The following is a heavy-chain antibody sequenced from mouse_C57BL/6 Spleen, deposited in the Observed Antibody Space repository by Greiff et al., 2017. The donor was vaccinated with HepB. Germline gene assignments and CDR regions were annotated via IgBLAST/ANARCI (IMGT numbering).Heavy chain of an antibody. Sequence: EVKLMESGGGLVKPGGSLKLSCAASGFTFSSYAMSWVRQTPEKRLEWVATISDGGSYTYYPDNVKGRFTISRDNAKNNLYLQMSHLKSEDTAMYYCARALYDYDAGVYYFDYWGQGTTLTVSS. CDR3: ARALYDYDAGVYYFDY. CDR2: ISDGGSYT. V-gene: IGHV5-4*03. D-gene: IGHD2-4*01. J-gene: IGHJ2*01. CDR1: GFTFSSYA.